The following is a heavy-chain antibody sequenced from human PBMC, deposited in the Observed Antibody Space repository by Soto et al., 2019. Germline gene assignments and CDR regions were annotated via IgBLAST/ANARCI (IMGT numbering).Heavy chain of an antibody. J-gene: IGHJ4*02. D-gene: IGHD1-1*01. CDR1: GGSISGYY. CDR2: IYYSGSS. CDR3: ARHSNEYRKSLDY. V-gene: IGHV4-59*08. Sequence: ETLSLTCTVSGGSISGYYWSWIRQPPGKGLEWIAYIYYSGSSNSNPSLRSRVTISVDTSKNQFSLKLSSVTAADTAVYYCARHSNEYRKSLDYWGQGTLVTVSS.